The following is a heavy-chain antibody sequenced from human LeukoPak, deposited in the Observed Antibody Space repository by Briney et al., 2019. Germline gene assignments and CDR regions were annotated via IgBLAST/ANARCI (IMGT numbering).Heavy chain of an antibody. V-gene: IGHV1-8*01. Sequence: ASVKVSCKASGYTFTSYDINWVRQATGQGLEWMGWMNPNSGNTGYAQKFQGRVTMTRNTSISTAYMELSSLRSEDTAVYYCARVLRGGGYFYSPTFRYFDYWGQGTLVTVSP. CDR1: GYTFTSYD. J-gene: IGHJ4*02. CDR2: MNPNSGNT. CDR3: ARVLRGGGYFYSPTFRYFDY. D-gene: IGHD3-22*01.